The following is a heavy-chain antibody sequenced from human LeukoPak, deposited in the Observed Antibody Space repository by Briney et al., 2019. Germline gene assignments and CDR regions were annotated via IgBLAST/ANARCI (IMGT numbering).Heavy chain of an antibody. Sequence: AGRSLRLSCAASGLIFRNYGMHWVRQAPGKGLVWVSRINSDGSSTSYADSVKGRFTISRDNAKNTLYLQMNSLRAEDTAVYYCARNSNDYVWGSYFHWFDPWGQGTLVTVSS. D-gene: IGHD3-16*01. V-gene: IGHV3-74*01. J-gene: IGHJ5*02. CDR3: ARNSNDYVWGSYFHWFDP. CDR2: INSDGSST. CDR1: GLIFRNYG.